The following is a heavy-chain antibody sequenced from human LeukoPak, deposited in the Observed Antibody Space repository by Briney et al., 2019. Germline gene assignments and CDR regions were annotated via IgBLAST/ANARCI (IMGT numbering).Heavy chain of an antibody. CDR1: GFTFSSSA. J-gene: IGHJ4*02. D-gene: IGHD6-19*01. V-gene: IGHV3-23*01. Sequence: GGSLRLSCTTSGFTFSSSAMSWVRQAPGKVLEWVSDINSSGGRTYYADSVKGRFTISRDNSKNTLYLQMNSLRAEDTAVYYCAKSDYSSGWAPDFGGQGSLVTVSS. CDR2: INSSGGRT. CDR3: AKSDYSSGWAPDF.